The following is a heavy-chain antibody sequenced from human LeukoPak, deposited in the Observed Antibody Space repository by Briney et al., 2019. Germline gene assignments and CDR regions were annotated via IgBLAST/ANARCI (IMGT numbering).Heavy chain of an antibody. CDR3: ASASYGYEGFDY. CDR1: GFSISSGEY. Sequence: SETLSLTCAVSGFSISSGEYWGGSRRPPGKGLEGIVSISHSRNTYYNPSLESRATISADTSKDQFSLKLSFVTAAETAVYYCASASYGYEGFDYWGQGTLVTVSS. J-gene: IGHJ4*02. CDR2: ISHSRNT. V-gene: IGHV4-38-2*01. D-gene: IGHD5-18*01.